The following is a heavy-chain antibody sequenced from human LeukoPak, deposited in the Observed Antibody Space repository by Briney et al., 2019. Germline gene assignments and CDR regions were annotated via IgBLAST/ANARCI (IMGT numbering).Heavy chain of an antibody. Sequence: GGPLRLSCAASGFTLSNYRMNWVRQAPGKGLEWVSSVSTSGSYIYYADSVKGRFTISRDNAKNSLYLQMNSLRAEDTAVYYCARAETGYSSSWYFDYWGQGTLVTVSS. D-gene: IGHD6-13*01. CDR2: VSTSGSYI. J-gene: IGHJ4*02. V-gene: IGHV3-21*01. CDR1: GFTLSNYR. CDR3: ARAETGYSSSWYFDY.